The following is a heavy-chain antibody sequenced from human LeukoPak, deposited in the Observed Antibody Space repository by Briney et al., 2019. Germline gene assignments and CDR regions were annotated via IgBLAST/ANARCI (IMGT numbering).Heavy chain of an antibody. D-gene: IGHD2-21*02. CDR2: IIPIFGTA. V-gene: IGHV1-69*13. CDR3: ARDCGGDRYSDATFD. CDR1: GGTFSSYA. J-gene: IGHJ4*02. Sequence: GASVKVSCKASGGTFSSYAISWVRQAPGQGLEWMGGIIPIFGTANYAQKFQGRVTITADESTSTAYMELSSLRSEDTAVYYCARDCGGDRYSDATFDWGQGTLVTVSS.